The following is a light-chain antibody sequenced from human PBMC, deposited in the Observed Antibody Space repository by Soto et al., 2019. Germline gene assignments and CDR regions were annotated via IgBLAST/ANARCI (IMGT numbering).Light chain of an antibody. CDR2: GAS. CDR1: QSVSSN. Sequence: EIVMTQSPATLSVSPGERATLSCRASQSVSSNLAWYQQKPGQAPRLLIYGASSRATGIPDRFSGSGSGTVFTLTISRLEPEDFAVYYCQQRSNWATFGPGTKVDIK. V-gene: IGKV3D-20*02. J-gene: IGKJ3*01. CDR3: QQRSNWAT.